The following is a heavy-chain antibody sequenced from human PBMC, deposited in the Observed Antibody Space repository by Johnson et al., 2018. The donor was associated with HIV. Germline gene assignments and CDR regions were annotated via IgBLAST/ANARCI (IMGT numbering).Heavy chain of an antibody. D-gene: IGHD5-24*01. J-gene: IGHJ3*02. V-gene: IGHV3-11*01. CDR1: GFTFSDDY. CDR2: ISRSGSTI. CDR3: TTDLLRWLQGENAFDI. Sequence: QVQLVESGGGLVKPGGSLRLSCAASGFTFSDDYMCWIRQAPGKGLEWVSYISRSGSTITYADSVKGRFTISRDDSKNTLYLQMNSLKTEDTAVYYCTTDLLRWLQGENAFDIWGQGTMVTVSS.